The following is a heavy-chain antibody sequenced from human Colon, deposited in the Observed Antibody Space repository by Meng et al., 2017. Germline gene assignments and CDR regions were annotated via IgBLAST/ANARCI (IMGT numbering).Heavy chain of an antibody. D-gene: IGHD5/OR15-5a*01. CDR2: ISDDGGT. Sequence: GESLKISCAVSGFSLNKNWIHWVRQAPGEGLVWVSCISDDGGTSYADSAKGRFTISRDTAKNTAYLQMNSLRVDDTAVYYCATVYDYWGQGTLVTVSS. CDR3: ATVYDY. CDR1: GFSLNKNW. V-gene: IGHV3-74*01. J-gene: IGHJ4*02.